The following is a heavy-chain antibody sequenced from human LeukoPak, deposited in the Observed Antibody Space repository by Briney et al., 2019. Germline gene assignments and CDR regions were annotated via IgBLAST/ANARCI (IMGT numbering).Heavy chain of an antibody. D-gene: IGHD6-13*01. CDR1: GGSISSYY. V-gene: IGHV4-59*01. CDR3: ASLLSGYSSSWYAFDY. Sequence: PSETLSLTCTVSGGSISSYYWSWIRQPPGKGLEWIGYIYYSGSTNYNPSLKSRVTISVDTSKNQFSLKLSSVTAADTAVYYCASLLSGYSSSWYAFDYWGQGTLVTVSS. J-gene: IGHJ4*02. CDR2: IYYSGST.